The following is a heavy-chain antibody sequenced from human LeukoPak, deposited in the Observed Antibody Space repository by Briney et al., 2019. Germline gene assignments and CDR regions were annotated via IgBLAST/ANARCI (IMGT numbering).Heavy chain of an antibody. D-gene: IGHD2-2*01. CDR1: GFTVSGNY. CDR2: IYSGGST. J-gene: IGHJ4*02. CDR3: ARGSEVPAGSSLLFDY. Sequence: TGGSLRLSCAVSGFTVSGNYMSWVRQAPGKGLEWVSLIYSGGSTYYADSVKGRSTISRDNSKNTLYLQMNSLRAEDTAVYYCARGSEVPAGSSLLFDYWGQGTLVTVSS. V-gene: IGHV3-66*01.